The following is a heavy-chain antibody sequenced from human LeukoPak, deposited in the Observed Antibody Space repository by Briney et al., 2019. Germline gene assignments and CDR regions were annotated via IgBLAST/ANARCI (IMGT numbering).Heavy chain of an antibody. CDR2: ISSSSSYI. D-gene: IGHD6-13*01. Sequence: TGGSLRLSCAASGFTFSSYSMNWVRQAPGKGLEWVSSISSSSSYIYYADSVKGRFTISRDNAKNSLYLQMNSLRAEDTAVYFCAREGLAAAGLDYWGQGTLVTVSS. CDR3: AREGLAAAGLDY. CDR1: GFTFSSYS. V-gene: IGHV3-21*01. J-gene: IGHJ4*02.